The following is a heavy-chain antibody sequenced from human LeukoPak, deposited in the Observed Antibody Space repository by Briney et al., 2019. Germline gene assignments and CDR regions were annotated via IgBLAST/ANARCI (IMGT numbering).Heavy chain of an antibody. CDR3: ARIRGGSGWEYYFDY. J-gene: IGHJ4*02. D-gene: IGHD6-19*01. Sequence: SVKVSCKASGYTFTGYYMHWVRQAPGQGLEWMGRINPNSGGTNYAQKFQGRVTMTRDTSISTAYMELSRLRSDDTAVYYCARIRGGSGWEYYFDYWGQGTLVTVSS. CDR2: INPNSGGT. CDR1: GYTFTGYY. V-gene: IGHV1-2*06.